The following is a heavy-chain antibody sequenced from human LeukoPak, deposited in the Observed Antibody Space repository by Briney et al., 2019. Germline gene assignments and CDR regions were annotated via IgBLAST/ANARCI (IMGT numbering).Heavy chain of an antibody. CDR3: ARKGFVCSSTSCYNDAFDI. Sequence: PGGSLRLSCAASGFTFSDYYMSWIRQAPGKGLEWVSYISSSGSTIYYADSVKGRFTISRDNAKNSLYLQTNSLRAEDTAVYYCARKGFVCSSTSCYNDAFDIWGQGTMVTVSS. J-gene: IGHJ3*02. V-gene: IGHV3-11*01. D-gene: IGHD2-2*02. CDR2: ISSSGSTI. CDR1: GFTFSDYY.